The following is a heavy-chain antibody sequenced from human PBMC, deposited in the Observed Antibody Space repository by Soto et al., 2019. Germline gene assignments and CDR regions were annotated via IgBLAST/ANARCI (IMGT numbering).Heavy chain of an antibody. CDR2: ISWNSGNI. Sequence: GGSRRLSCAASGFTFDDYAMHWVRQVLGKGLEWVSSISWNSGNIGYADSVKGRFTTSRDNAKNSLYLQMNSLRPEDTALYYCVRSKGGYSYGTPFDYWGQGTLVTISS. CDR1: GFTFDDYA. D-gene: IGHD5-18*01. J-gene: IGHJ4*02. CDR3: VRSKGGYSYGTPFDY. V-gene: IGHV3-9*01.